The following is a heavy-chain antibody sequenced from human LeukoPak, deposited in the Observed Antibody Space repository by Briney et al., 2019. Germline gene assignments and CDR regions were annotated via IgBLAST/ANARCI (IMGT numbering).Heavy chain of an antibody. J-gene: IGHJ4*02. CDR1: GFTFTTYW. CDR2: IKQDGTEK. V-gene: IGHV3-7*01. D-gene: IGHD5-12*01. Sequence: PGGSLRLSCAASGFTFTTYWMSWVRQPPGKGLEWVANIKQDGTEKYYVDSVRGRFTISRDNAKNSLYLQMSSLRVEDTAVYYCARGITSGPRRYDVRNFDYWGRGTPVTVSS. CDR3: ARGITSGPRRYDVRNFDY.